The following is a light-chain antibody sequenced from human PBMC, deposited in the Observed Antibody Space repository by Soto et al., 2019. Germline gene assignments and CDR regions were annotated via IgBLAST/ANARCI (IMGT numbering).Light chain of an antibody. V-gene: IGKV3-15*01. CDR1: QSVSSN. CDR3: QQYNNWPLT. CDR2: GAY. J-gene: IGKJ4*01. Sequence: EIVMTQSPGTLSVSPGERATLSCRASQSVSSNLAWYQQKPGQAPRLLIYGAYTRASGIPSRFSGSGSGRDFTLTISSLQSEDFAVYYCQQYNNWPLTFGGGTKVEIK.